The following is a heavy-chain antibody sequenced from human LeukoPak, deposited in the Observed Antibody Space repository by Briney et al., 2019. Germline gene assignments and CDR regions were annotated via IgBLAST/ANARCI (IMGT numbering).Heavy chain of an antibody. J-gene: IGHJ4*02. CDR2: IYTSGST. V-gene: IGHV4-4*07. Sequence: PSETLFLTCTVSGGSISSYYWSWLRQPAGKGLEWIGRIYTSGSTNYNPSLKSRVTMSVDTSKNQFSLKLTSVTAADTAVYYCARERSDGYNFDSWGQGTLVTVSS. CDR3: ARERSDGYNFDS. D-gene: IGHD5-24*01. CDR1: GGSISSYY.